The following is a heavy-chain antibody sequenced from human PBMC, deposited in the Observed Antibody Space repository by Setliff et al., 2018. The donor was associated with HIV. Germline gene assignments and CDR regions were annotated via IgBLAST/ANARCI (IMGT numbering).Heavy chain of an antibody. D-gene: IGHD2-15*01. CDR3: ARDLSHAVVVSASAFHI. CDR1: GGTFSSYA. V-gene: IGHV1-69*13. Sequence: SVQVSCKASGGTFSSYAISWVRQAPGQGLEWVGGIIPIFGTANYAQKFQGRVTVTADESTSTAYMELSSLRSEDTAVYYCARDLSHAVVVSASAFHIWGQGTMVTVSS. CDR2: IIPIFGTA. J-gene: IGHJ3*02.